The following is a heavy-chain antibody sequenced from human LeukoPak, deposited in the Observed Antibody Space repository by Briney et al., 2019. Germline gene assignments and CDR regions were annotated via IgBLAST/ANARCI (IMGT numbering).Heavy chain of an antibody. CDR1: GFALSSHW. CDR2: VNRDGSET. Sequence: GGSLRLSCAASGFALSSHWMTWVRQVPGRGPEWVANVNRDGSETYYLDSVKGRFTISRDNARNILYLQMNSLRAEDTAVYYCARVYDVLTGGFDHWGQGALVTVSS. D-gene: IGHD3-9*01. CDR3: ARVYDVLTGGFDH. V-gene: IGHV3-7*01. J-gene: IGHJ4*02.